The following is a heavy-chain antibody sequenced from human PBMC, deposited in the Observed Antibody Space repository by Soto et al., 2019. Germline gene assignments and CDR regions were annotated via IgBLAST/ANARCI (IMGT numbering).Heavy chain of an antibody. Sequence: SETLSLTCTVSGGSISSGGYYWSWIRQHPGKGLEWIGYIYYSGSTNYNPSLKSRVTISVDTSKNQFSLKLSSVTAADTAVYYCARGVDTAMDAFDYWGQGTLVTVSS. J-gene: IGHJ4*02. CDR3: ARGVDTAMDAFDY. D-gene: IGHD5-18*01. V-gene: IGHV4-61*08. CDR1: GGSISSGGYY. CDR2: IYYSGST.